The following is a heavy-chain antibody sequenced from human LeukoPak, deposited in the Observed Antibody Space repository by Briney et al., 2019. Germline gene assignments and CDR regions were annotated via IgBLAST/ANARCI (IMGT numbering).Heavy chain of an antibody. Sequence: GGSLRLSCAASGFTFSSYWMHWVRQGPGKGLEWVSRVNGDGSVTTYADSVKGRFTISRDNAKNTLYLQLNSLRAEDTAVFYCARDCLSRSWYFDLWGRGTLVTVSS. CDR3: ARDCLSRSWYFDL. V-gene: IGHV3-74*03. CDR2: VNGDGSVT. CDR1: GFTFSSYW. D-gene: IGHD6-13*01. J-gene: IGHJ2*01.